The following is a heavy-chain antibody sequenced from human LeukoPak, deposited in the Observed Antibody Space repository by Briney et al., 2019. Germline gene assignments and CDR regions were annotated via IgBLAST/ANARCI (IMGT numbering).Heavy chain of an antibody. Sequence: GGSLRLSCAASGFIFNNYGLIWVRQAPGKGLEWVSAISNDGGGTQYADFVEGRFTISRDNSKNTVFLQMSTLRAEDTALYYCAKGSSGYLADRWGQGTLVTVSS. V-gene: IGHV3-23*01. CDR2: ISNDGGGT. CDR1: GFIFNNYG. J-gene: IGHJ5*02. CDR3: AKGSSGYLADR. D-gene: IGHD3-22*01.